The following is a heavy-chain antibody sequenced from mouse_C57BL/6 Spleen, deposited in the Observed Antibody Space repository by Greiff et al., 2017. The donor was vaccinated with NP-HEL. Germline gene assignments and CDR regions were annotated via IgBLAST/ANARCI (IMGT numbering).Heavy chain of an antibody. V-gene: IGHV3-6*01. D-gene: IGHD4-1*01. CDR2: ISYDGSN. J-gene: IGHJ2*01. Sequence: EVKLQESGPGLVKPSQSLSLTCSVTGYSITSGYYWNWIRQFPGNKLEWMGYISYDGSNNYNPSLKNRISITRDTSKNQFFLKLNSVTTEDTATYYCARNWDSGFDYWGQGTTLTVSS. CDR3: ARNWDSGFDY. CDR1: GYSITSGYY.